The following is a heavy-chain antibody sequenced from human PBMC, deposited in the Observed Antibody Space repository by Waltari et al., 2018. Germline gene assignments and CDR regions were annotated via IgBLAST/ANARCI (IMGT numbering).Heavy chain of an antibody. CDR1: GGSISSSSYY. D-gene: IGHD5-18*01. CDR2: LYYSGST. Sequence: QLQLQESGPGLVKPSETLSLTCTVSGGSISSSSYYWGWIRQPPGKGLEWIGSLYYSGSTYYNPSLKSRVTISVDTSKNQFSLKLTSVTAADTAVYYCARHDTSTYYFDYWGQGTLVIVSS. V-gene: IGHV4-39*01. J-gene: IGHJ4*02. CDR3: ARHDTSTYYFDY.